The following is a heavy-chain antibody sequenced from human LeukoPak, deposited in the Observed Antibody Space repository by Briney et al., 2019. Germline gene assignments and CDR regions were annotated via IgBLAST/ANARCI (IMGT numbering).Heavy chain of an antibody. CDR1: GVTLSSYA. Sequence: GGSLRLSCAASGVTLSSYAMSWARQAPGKGLKWVANIRQDGSDKYYADSVKGRFTISRDNAKNSLYLQMNSLRAEDTAIYYCATSTAAAGTDWGQGTLVTVSS. CDR2: IRQDGSDK. D-gene: IGHD6-13*01. CDR3: ATSTAAAGTD. J-gene: IGHJ4*02. V-gene: IGHV3-7*03.